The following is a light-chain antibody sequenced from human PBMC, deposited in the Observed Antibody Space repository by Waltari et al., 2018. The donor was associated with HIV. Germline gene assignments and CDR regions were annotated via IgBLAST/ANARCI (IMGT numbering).Light chain of an antibody. Sequence: SVLTPPPSVSGTPGQNVTIYCSRSSSTIGSNIVNSYQEHPGAAPNLLIYTNDQRPSGVPDRFSGSKSGTSASLGISGLQSADEANYYCAAWDDSLNGMYGGGTKLTVL. CDR3: AAWDDSLNGM. J-gene: IGLJ3*02. CDR1: SSTIGSNI. CDR2: TND. V-gene: IGLV1-44*01.